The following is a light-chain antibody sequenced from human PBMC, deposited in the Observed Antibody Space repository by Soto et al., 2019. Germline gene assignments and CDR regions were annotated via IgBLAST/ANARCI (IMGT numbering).Light chain of an antibody. CDR1: SSDVGGYNY. V-gene: IGLV2-8*01. J-gene: IGLJ2*01. CDR2: EVS. CDR3: SSYACSNNLVV. Sequence: QSALTQPPSASGSPGQSVTISCTGTSSDVGGYNYVSWYQQHPGKAPKLMIYEVSKRPSGVPDRFSGSKSGNTASLTVSGLQAEDEDDYYCSSYACSNNLVVFGGGTKLTVL.